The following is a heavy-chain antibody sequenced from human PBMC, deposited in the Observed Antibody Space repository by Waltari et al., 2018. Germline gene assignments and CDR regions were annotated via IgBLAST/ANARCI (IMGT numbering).Heavy chain of an antibody. CDR3: ASRSGYYYAGPDY. CDR1: GSPFSSYA. CDR2: ISSSGSTI. D-gene: IGHD3-22*01. Sequence: EVQLVESGGGLVQPGGSLRLSCAASGSPFSSYAMNCVRQAPGKGLEWVSYISSSGSTIYYADSVKGRFTISRDNAKNSLYLQMNSLRAEDTAVYYCASRSGYYYAGPDYWGQGTLVTVSS. V-gene: IGHV3-48*03. J-gene: IGHJ4*02.